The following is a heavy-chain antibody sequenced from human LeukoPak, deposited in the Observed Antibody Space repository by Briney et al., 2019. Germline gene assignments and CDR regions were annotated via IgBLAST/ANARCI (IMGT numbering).Heavy chain of an antibody. CDR1: GGSISSSSYY. CDR3: ARDARFYDSSGYYAFDI. D-gene: IGHD3-22*01. V-gene: IGHV4-39*02. CDR2: IYYSGST. J-gene: IGHJ3*02. Sequence: SETLPLTCTVSGGSISSSSYYWGWIRQPPGKGLEWIGSIYYSGSTYYNPSLKSRVTISVDTSKNQFSLKLSSVTAADTAVYYCARDARFYDSSGYYAFDIWGQGTMVTVSS.